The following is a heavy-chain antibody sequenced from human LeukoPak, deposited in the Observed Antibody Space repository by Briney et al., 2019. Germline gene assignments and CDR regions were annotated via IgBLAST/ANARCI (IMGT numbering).Heavy chain of an antibody. D-gene: IGHD3-3*02. CDR2: IYYSGNT. Sequence: SQTLSLTCTVSGGSISSGGSYWSWIRQHPGKGLEWIGYIYYSGNTFYNPSLKSRVTLSVDKSKIQFSLNLSSVTAADTAVYFCARDSMRSYLDYWGQGTLVTVSS. CDR3: ARDSMRSYLDY. CDR1: GGSISSGGSY. J-gene: IGHJ4*02. V-gene: IGHV4-31*03.